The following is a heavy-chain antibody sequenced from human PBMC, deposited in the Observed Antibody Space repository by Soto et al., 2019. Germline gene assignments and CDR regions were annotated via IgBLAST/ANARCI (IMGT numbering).Heavy chain of an antibody. CDR2: ISWNSGSI. CDR1: GFTFDDYA. V-gene: IGHV3-9*01. D-gene: IGHD3-3*01. J-gene: IGHJ6*02. CDR3: AKDITRDFWGDYYYGMDV. Sequence: EVQLVESGGGLVQPGRSLRLSCAASGFTFDDYAMHWVRQAPGKGLEWVSGISWNSGSIGYADSVKGRFTISRDNAKNSLYLQMNSLRAEDTALYYCAKDITRDFWGDYYYGMDVWGQGTTVTVSS.